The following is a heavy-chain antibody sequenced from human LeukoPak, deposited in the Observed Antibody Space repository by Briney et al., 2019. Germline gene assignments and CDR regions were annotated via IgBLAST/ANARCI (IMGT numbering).Heavy chain of an antibody. Sequence: TSETLSLTCTVSGGSISSYYWSWIRQPPGKGLEWIGYIYYSGSTNYNPSLKSRVTISVDTSKNQFSLKLSSVTAADTAVYYCARVSYYYDSSGYYTVWYFDLWGRGTLVTVSS. CDR2: IYYSGST. D-gene: IGHD3-22*01. V-gene: IGHV4-59*01. CDR3: ARVSYYYDSSGYYTVWYFDL. CDR1: GGSISSYY. J-gene: IGHJ2*01.